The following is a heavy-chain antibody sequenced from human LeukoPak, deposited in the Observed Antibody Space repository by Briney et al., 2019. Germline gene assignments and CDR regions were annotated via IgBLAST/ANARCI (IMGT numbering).Heavy chain of an antibody. J-gene: IGHJ3*02. V-gene: IGHV4-34*01. Sequence: PSDTLSLLRAVCGGPYRGYYWRGIRQPPAKGLEGMGEINHSGSTNYNPSLKSRVTISVDTSKTQFSLKLSSVTAADTAVYYCAMFSQTYAFDIWGQGTMVTVSS. CDR2: INHSGST. CDR3: AMFSQTYAFDI. D-gene: IGHD3-10*02. CDR1: GGPYRGYY.